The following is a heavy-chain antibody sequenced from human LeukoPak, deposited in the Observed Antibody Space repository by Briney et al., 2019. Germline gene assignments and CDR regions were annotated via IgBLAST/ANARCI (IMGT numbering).Heavy chain of an antibody. Sequence: GGSLRLSCAASGFTVSSYSMNWVRQAPGKGLEWVSCSGSSSSSIYYIDSVKGRFTIYRDNAKNSLYLQMNSLRAEDTAVYYCAREAGEAFDIWGQGTMVTVSS. J-gene: IGHJ3*02. CDR3: AREAGEAFDI. D-gene: IGHD3-16*01. CDR1: GFTVSSYS. V-gene: IGHV3-21*01. CDR2: SGSSSSSI.